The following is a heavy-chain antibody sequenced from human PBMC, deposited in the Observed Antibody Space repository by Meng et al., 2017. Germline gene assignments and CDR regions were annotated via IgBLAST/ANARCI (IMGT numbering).Heavy chain of an antibody. CDR1: GFTFSSYG. CDR3: ARGNYDYVWGSYRKFDY. V-gene: IGHV3-33*01. CDR2: IWYDGSNK. J-gene: IGHJ4*02. Sequence: LSLTCAASGFTFSSYGMHWVRQAPGKGLEWVAVIWYDGSNKYYADSVKGRFTISRDNAKNSLYLQMNSLRAEDTAVYYCARGNYDYVWGSYRKFDYWGQGTLVTVSS. D-gene: IGHD3-16*02.